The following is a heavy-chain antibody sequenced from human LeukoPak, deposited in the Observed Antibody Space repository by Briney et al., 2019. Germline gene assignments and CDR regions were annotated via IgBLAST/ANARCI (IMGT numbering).Heavy chain of an antibody. CDR1: GFTFSSYA. Sequence: GGSLRLSCAASGFTFSSYAMSWVRQAPGKGLEWVSAISGSGGSTYYADSVKGRFTISRDNSKNTLYLQMNSLRAEDTAVYYCATGFRSGWYLDYFDYWGQGTLDTVSS. V-gene: IGHV3-23*01. CDR3: ATGFRSGWYLDYFDY. CDR2: ISGSGGST. D-gene: IGHD6-19*01. J-gene: IGHJ4*02.